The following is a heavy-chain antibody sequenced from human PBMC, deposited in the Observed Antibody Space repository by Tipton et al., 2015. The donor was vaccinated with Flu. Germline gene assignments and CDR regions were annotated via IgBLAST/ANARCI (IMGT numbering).Heavy chain of an antibody. CDR2: IWYDGSNK. CDR1: GFTFSSYG. V-gene: IGHV3-33*01. J-gene: IGHJ5*02. D-gene: IGHD6-19*01. Sequence: SLRLSCAASGFTFSSYGMHWVRQAPGKGLEWVAVIWYDGSNKYYADSVKGRFTISRDNSKNTLYLQMNSLRAEDTAVYYCAREGSSGWLKDPWGQGTLVTVSS. CDR3: AREGSSGWLKDP.